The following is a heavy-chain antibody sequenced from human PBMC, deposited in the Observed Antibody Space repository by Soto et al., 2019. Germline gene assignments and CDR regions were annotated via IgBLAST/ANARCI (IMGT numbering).Heavy chain of an antibody. V-gene: IGHV3-23*01. D-gene: IGHD3-22*01. CDR2: SRGGGGTT. J-gene: IGHJ4*02. CDR1: RLTLSTYA. CDR3: ARVTYDRSGYYCEIDY. Sequence: GSLRLSSALSRLTLSTYAMTWVPQAPGKGLKWLSPSRGGGGTTYYADSVKGLFTISRDTSKNMLYMQMNSLRAEDTAVYYCARVTYDRSGYYCEIDYWGQRPLVTVSS.